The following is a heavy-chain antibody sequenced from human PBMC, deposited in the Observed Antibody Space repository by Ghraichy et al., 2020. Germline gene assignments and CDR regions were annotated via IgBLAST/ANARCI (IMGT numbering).Heavy chain of an antibody. CDR1: GFTFSSYW. CDR3: ARGGSWAAEYFQH. D-gene: IGHD6-13*01. J-gene: IGHJ1*01. Sequence: GESLNISCAASGFTFSSYWMYWVRQAPGKGLVWVARINSDGSSTKYADSVKGRFTISRDNAKITLFLQTNSLRVEDTAVYYCARGGSWAAEYFQHWGQGTLVTVSS. V-gene: IGHV3-74*03. CDR2: INSDGSST.